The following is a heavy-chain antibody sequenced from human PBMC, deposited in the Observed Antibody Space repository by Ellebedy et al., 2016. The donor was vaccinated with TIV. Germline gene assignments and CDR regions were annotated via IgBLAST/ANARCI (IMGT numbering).Heavy chain of an antibody. J-gene: IGHJ4*03. V-gene: IGHV3-30*03. CDR3: LTGDFDY. CDR1: GFTFSNYG. Sequence: GGSLRLSCSASGFTFSNYGMHWVRQAPGKGLEWVAVISYDGSNEYYADSVKGRFTISRDNSKNTLYLQMSSLRAEDTAVYYCLTGDFDYWGQGTMVTVSS. D-gene: IGHD7-27*01. CDR2: ISYDGSNE.